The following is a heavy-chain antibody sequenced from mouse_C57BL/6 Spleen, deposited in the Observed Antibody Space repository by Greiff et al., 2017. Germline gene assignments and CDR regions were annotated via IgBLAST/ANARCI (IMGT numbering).Heavy chain of an antibody. CDR2: IYPGNSDT. D-gene: IGHD1-1*02. CDR3: TRDGRRTFDY. Sequence: EVQLQQSGTVLARPGASVKMSCKTSGYTFTSYWMHWVKQRPGQGLEWIGAIYPGNSDTSYNQKFKGKAKLTAVTSASTAYMGLSSLTNEDSSVYYGTRDGRRTFDYWGQGTTLTVSS. CDR1: GYTFTSYW. J-gene: IGHJ2*01. V-gene: IGHV1-5*01.